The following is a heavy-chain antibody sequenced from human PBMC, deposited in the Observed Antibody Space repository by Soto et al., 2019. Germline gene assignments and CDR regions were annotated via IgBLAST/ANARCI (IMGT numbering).Heavy chain of an antibody. D-gene: IGHD3-10*01. J-gene: IGHJ5*02. CDR2: FDPEDGET. CDR1: GYTLTELS. Sequence: ASVKVSCKVSGYTLTELSMHWVRQAPGKGLEWMGGFDPEDGETIYAQKFQGRVTMTEDTSTDTAYMELSSLRSEDTAVYYCAKVPTYMVRGVIWWFDPWGQVTLVTVSS. CDR3: AKVPTYMVRGVIWWFDP. V-gene: IGHV1-24*01.